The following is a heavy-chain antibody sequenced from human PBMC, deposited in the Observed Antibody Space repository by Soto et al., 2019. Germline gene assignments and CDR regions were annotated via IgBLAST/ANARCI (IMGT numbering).Heavy chain of an antibody. Sequence: QITLKESGPTLVEPTQTLTLTCTFSGFSLSTGGVGVAWIRQSPGKALEWLAVIYWDDDKRYSPSLKNRLTITKDTSKNQVVFTMTNMDPVDTDTYYCAHTPFFGDKLDYWGRGTLVTVSS. CDR1: GFSLSTGGVG. CDR3: AHTPFFGDKLDY. J-gene: IGHJ4*02. CDR2: IYWDDDK. V-gene: IGHV2-5*02. D-gene: IGHD2-21*01.